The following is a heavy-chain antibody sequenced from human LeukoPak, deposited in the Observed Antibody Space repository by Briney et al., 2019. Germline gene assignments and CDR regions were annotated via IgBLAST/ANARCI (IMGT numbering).Heavy chain of an antibody. D-gene: IGHD3-3*01. CDR3: AKSATYRFDY. V-gene: IGHV3-48*02. CDR1: GFIFSSYG. Sequence: GGSLRLSCAASGFIFSSYGMNWVRQAPGKGLEWLSSVSGSSSTIYYADSVKGRFTISRDNAKNSLYLQMNSLRDEDTAVYYCAKSATYRFDYWGQGTLVTVSS. CDR2: VSGSSSTI. J-gene: IGHJ4*02.